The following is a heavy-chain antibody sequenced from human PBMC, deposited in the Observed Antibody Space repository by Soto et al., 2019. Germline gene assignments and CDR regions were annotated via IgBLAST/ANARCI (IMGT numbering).Heavy chain of an antibody. J-gene: IGHJ6*01. V-gene: IGHV3-23*01. D-gene: IGHD3-22*01. CDR1: GFTLNSYA. CDR3: AKAPPMYYYDSSGYSDYYYDMDV. CDR2: TSARGEKT. Sequence: QAGGSLRLSCAASGFTLNSYAMNWVRQAPGKGLEWVSGTSARGEKTYYADSVKGRFTISRDNSKNTVYLQMNSLRAKDTAVFYCAKAPPMYYYDSSGYSDYYYDMDVWGQGTTVTVSS.